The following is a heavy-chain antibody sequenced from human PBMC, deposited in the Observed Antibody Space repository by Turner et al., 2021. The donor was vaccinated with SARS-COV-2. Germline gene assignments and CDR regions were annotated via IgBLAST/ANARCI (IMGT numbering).Heavy chain of an antibody. CDR2: IDKSGIT. Sequence: QVQLQQWGAGLLRSSETLSLTCGVQGGSFSAYYWTWIRQIPGKGLEWIGQIDKSGITNYNPSIQSRVTISRDTSKNHLSLNLTSVTAADTAVYYCARAALFAAPSGLDVWGPGATVIVSS. J-gene: IGHJ6*02. D-gene: IGHD3-10*02. V-gene: IGHV4-34*01. CDR1: GGSFSAYY. CDR3: ARAALFAAPSGLDV.